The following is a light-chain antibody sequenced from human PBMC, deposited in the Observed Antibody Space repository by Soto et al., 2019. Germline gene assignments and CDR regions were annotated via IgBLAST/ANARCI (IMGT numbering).Light chain of an antibody. CDR2: DAS. Sequence: EIVLTQSPATLSLSPGERATLSCRASQSVSSYLACYQQKPGQAPRLLIYDASNRATGIPARFRGSGSGTDFTLTISSLGPVDFAVYYCQQPYTFGQGTKLEIK. CDR1: QSVSSY. V-gene: IGKV3-11*01. J-gene: IGKJ2*01. CDR3: QQPYT.